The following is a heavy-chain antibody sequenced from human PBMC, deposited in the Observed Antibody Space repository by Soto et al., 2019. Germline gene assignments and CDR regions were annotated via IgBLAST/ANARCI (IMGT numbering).Heavy chain of an antibody. J-gene: IGHJ4*02. Sequence: QLQLQESGPGLVKPSETLTLTCTVSGGSLSSGSYYWGWIRQPPGKGLEWIGSIPYSGNTYYNPSLKTRVTLSVDASKYEFSLKLSSVTAADTAVYYCARPFAAQTVAGFDSWGQGTLVTVSS. CDR3: ARPFAAQTVAGFDS. CDR1: GGSLSSGSYY. CDR2: IPYSGNT. D-gene: IGHD6-19*01. V-gene: IGHV4-39*01.